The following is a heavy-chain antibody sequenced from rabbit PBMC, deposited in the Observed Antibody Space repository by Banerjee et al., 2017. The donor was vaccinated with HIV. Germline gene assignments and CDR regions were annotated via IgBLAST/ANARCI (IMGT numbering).Heavy chain of an antibody. CDR3: ARGGAGYVGYGYATVSEFRL. CDR1: GFSFSSSYW. D-gene: IGHD6-1*01. CDR2: IYVGSSGGT. Sequence: QSLEESGGDLVKPGASLTLTCTASGFSFSSSYWICWVRQAPGKGLEWIACIYVGSSGGTDYASWAKGRFTISKTSSTTVTLQMTSLTAADTATYFCARGGAGYVGYGYATVSEFRLWGPGTLVTVS. V-gene: IGHV1S40*01. J-gene: IGHJ4*01.